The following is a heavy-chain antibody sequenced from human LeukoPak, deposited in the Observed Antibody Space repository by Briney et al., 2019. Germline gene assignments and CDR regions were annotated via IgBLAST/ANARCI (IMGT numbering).Heavy chain of an antibody. CDR2: IYHSGST. J-gene: IGHJ5*02. D-gene: IGHD2-2*01. CDR1: VYSTSSGYY. CDR3: ARDWLTASGDQLLYNWFDP. V-gene: IGHV4-38-2*02. Sequence: PSETLSLTCTVSVYSTSSGYYWGWIRQPPGKGLEWIGRIYHSGSTYYNPSLKSRVSISADTSTNQCSLNQSSVTAPDTPVYNGARDWLTASGDQLLYNWFDPWGQGTLVTVSS.